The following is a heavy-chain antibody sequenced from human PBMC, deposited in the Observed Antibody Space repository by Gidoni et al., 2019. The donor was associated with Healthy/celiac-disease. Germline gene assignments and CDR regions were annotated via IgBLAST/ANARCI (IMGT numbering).Heavy chain of an antibody. V-gene: IGHV3-48*03. J-gene: IGHJ4*02. CDR3: ARVQVWGYFGY. CDR1: GFTFSSYE. D-gene: IGHD3-16*01. Sequence: EVQLVESGGGLVQPGGSLRLSCAASGFTFSSYEMNWVRQAPGNGLEWVSYSSSSGSTIYDADSVKGRFTISRDNAKNSLYLQMNSLRAEDTAVYYCARVQVWGYFGYWGQGTLVTVSA. CDR2: SSSSGSTI.